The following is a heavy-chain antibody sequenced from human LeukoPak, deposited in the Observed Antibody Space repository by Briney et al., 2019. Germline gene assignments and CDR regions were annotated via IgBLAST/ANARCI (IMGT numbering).Heavy chain of an antibody. CDR2: ISYDGSNK. D-gene: IGHD3-22*01. J-gene: IGHJ4*02. V-gene: IGHV3-30*18. Sequence: GRSLRLSCAASGFTFSSYGMHWVRQAPGKGLEWVAVISYDGSNKYYADSVKGRFTISRDNSKNTLYPQMNSLRAEDTAVYYCAKDYRYYYDSSVYSYYFDYWGQGTLVTVSS. CDR1: GFTFSSYG. CDR3: AKDYRYYYDSSVYSYYFDY.